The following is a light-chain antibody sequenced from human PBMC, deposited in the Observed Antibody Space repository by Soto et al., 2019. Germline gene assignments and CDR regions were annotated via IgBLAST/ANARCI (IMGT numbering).Light chain of an antibody. CDR3: QQRSNWPRFT. V-gene: IGKV3-11*01. CDR1: QSVSSY. J-gene: IGKJ3*01. Sequence: EIVLTQSPATLSLSPGERATLSCRASQSVSSYLAWYQQKPGQAPRLLIYDVSNRATGIPARFSGSGSGTYFTLTSSILEPEDFAVYYCQQRSNWPRFTFGPGTKVDIK. CDR2: DVS.